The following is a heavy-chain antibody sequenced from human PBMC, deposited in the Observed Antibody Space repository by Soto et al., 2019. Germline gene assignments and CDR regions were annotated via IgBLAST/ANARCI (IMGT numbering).Heavy chain of an antibody. V-gene: IGHV1-69*13. CDR1: GGTFSSYA. J-gene: IGHJ4*02. CDR2: IIPIFGTA. Sequence: SVKVSCKASGGTFSSYAISWVRQAPGQGLEWMGGIIPIFGTANYAQKFQGRVTITADESTSTAYMELSSLRSEDTAVYYCASTGGRYYDSSGYSSYYFDYWGQGTLVTVSS. D-gene: IGHD3-22*01. CDR3: ASTGGRYYDSSGYSSYYFDY.